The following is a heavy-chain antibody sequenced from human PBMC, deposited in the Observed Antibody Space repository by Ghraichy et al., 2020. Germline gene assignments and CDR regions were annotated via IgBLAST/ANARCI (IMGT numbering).Heavy chain of an antibody. J-gene: IGHJ4*02. Sequence: GESLNISCAASGFTFSNAWMSWVRQTPGKGLEWVGRIKRTADGETTDYAEPVKGRFFISRDDSKNTVSLEMNSLKIEDTATYYCHTDQIGPPKFCSDDSCDSRPFGDFWGQGTLVTVSS. CDR3: HTDQIGPPKFCSDDSCDSRPFGDF. D-gene: IGHD2-15*01. CDR2: IKRTADGETT. CDR1: GFTFSNAW. V-gene: IGHV3-15*01.